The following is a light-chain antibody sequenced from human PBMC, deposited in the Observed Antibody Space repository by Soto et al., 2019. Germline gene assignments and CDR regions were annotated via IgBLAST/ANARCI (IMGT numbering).Light chain of an antibody. CDR3: ASYTGSSTSVI. V-gene: IGLV2-14*01. CDR1: SSDVGGYKY. CDR2: EVS. J-gene: IGLJ2*01. Sequence: QSVLTQPASVSGSPGQSITISCTGTSSDVGGYKYVSWYQQHPDKAPKLIIFEVSNRPSGISNRFSGSKSGNPASLTISGIQAEDEADYYCASYTGSSTSVIFCRGTKLT.